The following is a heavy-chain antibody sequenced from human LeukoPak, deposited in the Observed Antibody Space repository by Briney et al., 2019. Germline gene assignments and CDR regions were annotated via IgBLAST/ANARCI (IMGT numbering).Heavy chain of an antibody. CDR1: GSSISSSSYY. D-gene: IGHD6-13*01. CDR2: TYYSGST. J-gene: IGHJ4*02. CDR3: ARRAREGYYFDY. Sequence: SETLSLTCTVSGSSISSSSYYWGWIRQPPGKGLEWIGSTYYSGSTYYNPSLKSRVTISVDTSKNQFSLKLSSVTAADTAVYYCARRAREGYYFDYWGQGTLVTVSS. V-gene: IGHV4-39*01.